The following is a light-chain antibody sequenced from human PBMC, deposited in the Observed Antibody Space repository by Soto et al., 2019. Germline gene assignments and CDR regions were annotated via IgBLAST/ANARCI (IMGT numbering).Light chain of an antibody. J-gene: IGKJ4*01. V-gene: IGKV3-11*01. CDR1: QSVNVH. CDR2: DAS. Sequence: VLTQSPATLSLSPGERATLSCRASQSVNVHLAWYQQRPGQAPRLLIYDASNRAAVIPARFSGSGYGTDFTLTISSLEPEDFAVYYCQQRQNWPPLTFGGGSVVEMK. CDR3: QQRQNWPPLT.